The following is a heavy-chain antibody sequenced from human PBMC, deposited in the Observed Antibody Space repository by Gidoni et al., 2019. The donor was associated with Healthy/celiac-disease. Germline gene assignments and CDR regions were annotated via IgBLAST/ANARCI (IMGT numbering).Heavy chain of an antibody. CDR2: INWNGGST. Sequence: EVQLVESGGGVVRPGGSLRLSCAASGFTFDDYGLSWVRQAPGKGLEWVSGINWNGGSTGYADSVKGRFTISRDNAKNSLYLQMNSLRAEDTALYHCARDFLTTVTTAFDPWGQGTLVTVSS. J-gene: IGHJ5*02. CDR1: GFTFDDYG. V-gene: IGHV3-20*01. D-gene: IGHD4-17*01. CDR3: ARDFLTTVTTAFDP.